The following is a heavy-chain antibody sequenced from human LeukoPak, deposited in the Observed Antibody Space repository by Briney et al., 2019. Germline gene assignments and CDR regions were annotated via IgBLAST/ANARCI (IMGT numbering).Heavy chain of an antibody. CDR3: TRVRADYYDSSGFLLDPDAFDI. D-gene: IGHD3-22*01. CDR1: GFTFGDYA. CDR2: IRSKAYGGTT. Sequence: GGSLRLSCTASGFTFGDYAMSWVRQAPGKGLEWVGFIRSKAYGGTTEYAASVKGRFTISRDDSKSIAYLQMNSLKTEDTAVYYCTRVRADYYDSSGFLLDPDAFDIWGQGTVVTVSS. J-gene: IGHJ3*02. V-gene: IGHV3-49*04.